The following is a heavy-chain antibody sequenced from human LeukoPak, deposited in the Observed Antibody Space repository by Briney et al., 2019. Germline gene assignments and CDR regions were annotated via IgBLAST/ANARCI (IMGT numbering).Heavy chain of an antibody. J-gene: IGHJ3*02. Sequence: SETLSLTCTVSGGSISSSSYYWGWLRQPPGTGLEWIGSIYYSGSTYYNPSLKSRVTISVDTSKNQFSLKLSSVTAADTAVYYCARQTVTPDDAFDIWGQGTMVTVSS. CDR2: IYYSGST. CDR1: GGSISSSSYY. CDR3: ARQTVTPDDAFDI. D-gene: IGHD1-14*01. V-gene: IGHV4-39*01.